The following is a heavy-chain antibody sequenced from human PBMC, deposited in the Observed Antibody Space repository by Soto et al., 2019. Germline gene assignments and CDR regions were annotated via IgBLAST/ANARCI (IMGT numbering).Heavy chain of an antibody. CDR2: IIPKFGTT. CDR3: ARDRNVQIPASIYYAFDL. D-gene: IGHD2-2*01. Sequence: QVHLVQSGAEVKKPGSSVKVSCKTSGGTFSNFAVNWVRQAPGQGLEWMGGIIPKFGTTNYAQKFQGKVTFTADKSTSTACMELHRLTSEDTGVYYCARDRNVQIPASIYYAFDLWGQGTMVTVSS. J-gene: IGHJ3*01. CDR1: GGTFSNFA. V-gene: IGHV1-69*06.